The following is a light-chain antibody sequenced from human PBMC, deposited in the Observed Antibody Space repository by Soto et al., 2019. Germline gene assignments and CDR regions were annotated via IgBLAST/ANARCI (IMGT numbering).Light chain of an antibody. CDR3: QQRSALPVT. V-gene: IGKV3-11*01. CDR1: QTISTG. CDR2: GAS. Sequence: EIVLKQSAGTLSLSPGARATLSCRASQTISTGLAWYQPKTGQSPRLVIWGASYRATGIPARFSGSGSGTGFTPASSSLEPEDLAVYDCQQRSALPVTFGRGTKLEIK. J-gene: IGKJ2*01.